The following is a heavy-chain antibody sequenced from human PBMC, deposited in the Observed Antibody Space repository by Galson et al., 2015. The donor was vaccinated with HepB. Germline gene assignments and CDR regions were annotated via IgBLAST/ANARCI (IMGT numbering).Heavy chain of an antibody. CDR2: ITSSSTYI. V-gene: IGHV3-21*06. CDR1: GFTFSSYS. D-gene: IGHD3-22*01. Sequence: SLRLSCAASGFTFSSYSMNWVRQAPGKGLEWVSAITSSSTYIYYAVSVKGRFTISRDNAENSLYLQMNSLRAEDKAVYYCARAPPSGYLGWFDPWGQGTLVTVSS. CDR3: ARAPPSGYLGWFDP. J-gene: IGHJ5*02.